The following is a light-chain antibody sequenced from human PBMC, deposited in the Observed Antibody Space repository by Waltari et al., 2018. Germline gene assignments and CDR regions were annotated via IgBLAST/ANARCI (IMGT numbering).Light chain of an antibody. Sequence: EIVLTQSPATLSLSPGKRATLSCRASQSVRNFLAWYQQRPGQSPRLLMYDASNRATGIPARFSGSGSGTDFTLTISSLEPEDVALYYCQQRNYWPLTFGGGTRVEI. CDR3: QQRNYWPLT. V-gene: IGKV3-11*01. J-gene: IGKJ4*01. CDR2: DAS. CDR1: QSVRNF.